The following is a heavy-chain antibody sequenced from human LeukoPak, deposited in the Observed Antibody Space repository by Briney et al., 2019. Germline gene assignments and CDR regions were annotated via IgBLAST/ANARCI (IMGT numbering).Heavy chain of an antibody. CDR3: ARDSGYCSSTGCYVHYFDY. D-gene: IGHD2-2*01. CDR2: VRERSPSP. V-gene: IGHV3-23*01. CDR1: GFSFSGEA. J-gene: IGHJ4*02. Sequence: GGSLRLSCAASGFSFSGEAMSWVRQAPGRGLEWVSSVRERSPSPTYADSVKGRFTVSRDKSKSTLFLQMNNLRVEDTAVYYCARDSGYCSSTGCYVHYFDYWGQGTLVTVSS.